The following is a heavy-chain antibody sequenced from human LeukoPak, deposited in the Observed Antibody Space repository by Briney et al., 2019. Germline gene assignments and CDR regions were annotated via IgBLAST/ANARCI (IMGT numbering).Heavy chain of an antibody. CDR3: ARGRGAFDY. V-gene: IGHV3-48*04. CDR1: GFTFSSYG. CDR2: ITSSGYTI. Sequence: PGGSLRLSCAASGFTFSSYGMHWVRQAPGKGLEWVSYITSSGYTITYADSVKGRFTISRDNAKNSLYLQMNSLRAEDTAVYYCARGRGAFDYWGQGTLVTVSS. D-gene: IGHD6-25*01. J-gene: IGHJ4*02.